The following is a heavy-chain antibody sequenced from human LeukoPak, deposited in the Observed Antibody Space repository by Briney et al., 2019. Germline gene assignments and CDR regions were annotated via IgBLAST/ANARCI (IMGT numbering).Heavy chain of an antibody. V-gene: IGHV4-34*01. CDR1: GGSFGSYY. CDR3: ASGHWGGYNRFDY. Sequence: SETLSLTCAVSGGSFGSYYWTWIRQSPGNGQEWIGQIDHTGTTAYNPSLKTRVTISLDTSKTQFSVDVTSLTAADTAVYYCASGHWGGYNRFDYWGRGTQVTVSS. D-gene: IGHD5-24*01. CDR2: IDHTGTT. J-gene: IGHJ4*02.